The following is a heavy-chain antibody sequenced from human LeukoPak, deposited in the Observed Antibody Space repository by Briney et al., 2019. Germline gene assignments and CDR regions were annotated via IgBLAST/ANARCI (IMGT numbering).Heavy chain of an antibody. CDR1: GFTFSSAA. D-gene: IGHD3-22*01. CDR2: VTGSDGRT. V-gene: IGHV3-23*01. J-gene: IGHJ4*02. CDR3: AKGPHVGSGYHPDY. Sequence: GGFLSLSCAASGFTFSSAAMTWVRQAPGKGLEWVSTVTGSDGRTYYADSVKGRFTISRDYSKNTLHLQMNSLRVEDTAIYYCAKGPHVGSGYHPDYWGQGNLVTVSS.